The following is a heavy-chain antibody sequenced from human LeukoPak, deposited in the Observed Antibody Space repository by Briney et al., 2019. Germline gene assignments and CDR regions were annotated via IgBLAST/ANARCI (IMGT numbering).Heavy chain of an antibody. CDR1: GGSTSSYY. D-gene: IGHD2/OR15-2a*01. CDR3: ARAHSIASYYYGVDV. Sequence: SETLSLTCTVSGGSTSSYYWSWIRQPPGKGLEWIGYIFYSGSTNYNPSLKSRTTISIDTSKNQFSLKLSSVTAAGSAVYYCARAHSIASYYYGVDVWGQGTTVTVSS. J-gene: IGHJ6*02. V-gene: IGHV4-59*08. CDR2: IFYSGST.